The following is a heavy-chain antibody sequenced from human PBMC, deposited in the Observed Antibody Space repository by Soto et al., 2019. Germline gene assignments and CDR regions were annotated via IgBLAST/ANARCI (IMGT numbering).Heavy chain of an antibody. CDR3: AKARYHGSGSYYDY. CDR1: GFTFDDYA. Sequence: EVQLVESGGGLVQPGRSLRLSCAASGFTFDDYAMHWVRQAPGKGLEWVSGISWNSGSIGYADSVKGRFTISRDNAKNSLYLQMDSLRAEDTALYYCAKARYHGSGSYYDYWGQGTLVTVSS. V-gene: IGHV3-9*01. CDR2: ISWNSGSI. J-gene: IGHJ4*02. D-gene: IGHD3-10*01.